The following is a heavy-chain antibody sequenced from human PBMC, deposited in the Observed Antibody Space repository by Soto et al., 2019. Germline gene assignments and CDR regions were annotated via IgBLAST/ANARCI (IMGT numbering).Heavy chain of an antibody. D-gene: IGHD5-12*01. CDR3: GRVPGDWLRERNYFDF. CDR1: GFTFSSYS. CDR2: ISSSSSTI. Sequence: EVQLVESGGGLVQPGGSLRLSCAASGFTFSSYSMNWVRQAPGKGLEWVSYISSSSSTIYYADSVKGRFTISRDNAKNSLDLQMNSLEAEDTAVDYCGRVPGDWLRERNYFDFWGQGTLVNVSS. V-gene: IGHV3-48*01. J-gene: IGHJ4*02.